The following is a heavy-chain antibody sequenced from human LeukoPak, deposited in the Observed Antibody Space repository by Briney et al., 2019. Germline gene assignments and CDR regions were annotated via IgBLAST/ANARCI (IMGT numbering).Heavy chain of an antibody. J-gene: IGHJ4*02. CDR3: ASRNYYDSSGPLDY. D-gene: IGHD3-22*01. Sequence: GGSLRLSCPASGFTVSSNYMSWVRQAPGKGLEWVSVIYSGGSTYYADSVKGRFTISRDNSKNTLYLQMNSLRAEDTAVYYCASRNYYDSSGPLDYWGQGTLVTVSS. CDR2: IYSGGST. CDR1: GFTVSSNY. V-gene: IGHV3-53*01.